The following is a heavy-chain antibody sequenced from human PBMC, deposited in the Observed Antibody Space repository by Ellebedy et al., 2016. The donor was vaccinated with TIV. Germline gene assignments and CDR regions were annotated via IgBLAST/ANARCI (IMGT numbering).Heavy chain of an antibody. D-gene: IGHD3-22*01. CDR2: ILNDGSYK. CDR3: AREESNYDSGGYGMADGFDI. J-gene: IGHJ3*02. V-gene: IGHV3-30*04. CDR1: GFTFSRHA. Sequence: GESLKISCAAPGFTFSRHAMHWVRQAPGKGLEWVAVILNDGSYKYYVDSVKGRFTISRDNSKNTLYLQMNSLRAEDTAVYYCAREESNYDSGGYGMADGFDIWGQGTMVTVSS.